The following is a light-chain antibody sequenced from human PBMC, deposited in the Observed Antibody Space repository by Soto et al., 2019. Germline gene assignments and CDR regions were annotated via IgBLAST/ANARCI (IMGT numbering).Light chain of an antibody. CDR1: KLGDKY. Sequence: SYELTQPPSVSVSPGQTASITCSGDKLGDKYACWYQQKPGQSPVLVIYQDSKRPSGIPERFSGSNSGNTATLTISGTQAMDEADHYCQAWDSSTGVFGGGTKVTVL. V-gene: IGLV3-1*01. CDR3: QAWDSSTGV. CDR2: QDS. J-gene: IGLJ2*01.